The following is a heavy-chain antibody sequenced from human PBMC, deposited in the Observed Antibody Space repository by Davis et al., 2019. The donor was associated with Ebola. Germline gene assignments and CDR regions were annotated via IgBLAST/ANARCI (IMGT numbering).Heavy chain of an antibody. D-gene: IGHD6-13*01. V-gene: IGHV4-34*01. CDR2: INHSGST. J-gene: IGHJ5*02. Sequence: PSETLSLTCAVYGGSFSGYYWSWIRQPPGKGLEWIGEINHSGSTNYNPSLKSRVTISVDTSKNQFSLKLSSVTAADTAVYYCARGGRLPGRFIAAAGTDWFDPWGQGTLVTVSS. CDR3: ARGGRLPGRFIAAAGTDWFDP. CDR1: GGSFSGYY.